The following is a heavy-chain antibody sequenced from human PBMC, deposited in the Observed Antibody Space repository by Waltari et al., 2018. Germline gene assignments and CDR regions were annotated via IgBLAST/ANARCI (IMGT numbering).Heavy chain of an antibody. CDR1: GFTFSSYA. V-gene: IGHV3-23*01. D-gene: IGHD1-26*01. CDR3: AKAGGSAYYYGMDV. J-gene: IGHJ6*02. Sequence: EVQLLESGGGLVQHGGSLRLSCAASGFTFSSYAMSWVRQAPGKGLEWVSAISGSGGSTYYADSVKVRFTNSRDNSKNTLYLQMNSLRAEDTAVYYCAKAGGSAYYYGMDVWGQGTTVTVSS. CDR2: ISGSGGST.